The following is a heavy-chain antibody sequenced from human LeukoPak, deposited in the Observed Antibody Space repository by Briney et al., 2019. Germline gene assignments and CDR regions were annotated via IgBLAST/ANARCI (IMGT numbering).Heavy chain of an antibody. CDR2: IKQDGSEK. CDR3: AKSGGIAAPDY. V-gene: IGHV3-7*03. D-gene: IGHD6-6*01. Sequence: GGSLRLSCVASVMIITRYWRSWVRQTPGKGLEWVANIKQDGSEKNYVDSVKGGFTIFRDNARNSLYLKMNSLRAEDTAVYYCAKSGGIAAPDYWGQGTLVTVSS. J-gene: IGHJ4*02. CDR1: VMIITRYW.